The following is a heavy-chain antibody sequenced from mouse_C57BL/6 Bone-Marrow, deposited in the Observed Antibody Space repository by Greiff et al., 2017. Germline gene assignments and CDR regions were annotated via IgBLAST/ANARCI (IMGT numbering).Heavy chain of an antibody. CDR1: GFTFSDYG. V-gene: IGHV5-17*01. D-gene: IGHD2-10*02. CDR3: ARPGYAIGGMDY. CDR2: ISSGSSTI. J-gene: IGHJ4*01. Sequence: EVHLVESGGGLVKPGGSLKLSCAASGFTFSDYGMHWVRQAPEKGLEWVAYISSGSSTIYYADTVKGRFTISRDNAKNTLFLQMTSLRSEDTAMYYCARPGYAIGGMDYWGQGTSVTVSS.